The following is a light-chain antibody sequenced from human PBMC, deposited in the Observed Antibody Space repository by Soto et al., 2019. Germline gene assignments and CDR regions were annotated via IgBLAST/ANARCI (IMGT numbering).Light chain of an antibody. CDR3: QQYKSYAWT. CDR1: QSINSW. Sequence: DIQMTQSPSTLSASVGDRVTITCRASQSINSWLAWYQQKPGKAPKLLIYKASNLESGVPSRFSGSGSGTEFTLTISSLQSDDLATYYCQQYKSYAWTFGQGTKVEIK. CDR2: KAS. J-gene: IGKJ1*01. V-gene: IGKV1-5*03.